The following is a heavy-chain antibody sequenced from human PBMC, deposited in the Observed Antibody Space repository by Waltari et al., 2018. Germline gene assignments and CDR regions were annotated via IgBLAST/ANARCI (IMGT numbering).Heavy chain of an antibody. CDR3: ARDYIYGGFFED. CDR1: GFTFSSCG. D-gene: IGHD3-3*01. CDR2: ISGSGNTI. V-gene: IGHV3-48*03. J-gene: IGHJ4*02. Sequence: DVQLVESGGGLVQPGGSLSLSCAASGFTFSSCGMNWVRQALGEGLELVSYISGSGNTIAYGDSLKGRFTVSRDNAQNSLFLQMHSLRADDTAVYYCARDYIYGGFFEDWGQGSLVTVSS.